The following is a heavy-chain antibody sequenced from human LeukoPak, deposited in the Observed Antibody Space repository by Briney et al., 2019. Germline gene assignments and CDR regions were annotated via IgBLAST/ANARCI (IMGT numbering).Heavy chain of an antibody. CDR3: AKYGNSGWVIDN. D-gene: IGHD6-19*01. J-gene: IGHJ4*02. CDR2: IYYTGGT. V-gene: IGHV4-59*08. Sequence: PSETLSLTCTVSGGSFGSNYWTWIRQPPGKGLEYIGYIYYTGGTNYNPSLKSRVTISVDTSKNQFSLKLTSVTAADTAVYFCAKYGNSGWVIDNWGQGTLVTVSS. CDR1: GGSFGSNY.